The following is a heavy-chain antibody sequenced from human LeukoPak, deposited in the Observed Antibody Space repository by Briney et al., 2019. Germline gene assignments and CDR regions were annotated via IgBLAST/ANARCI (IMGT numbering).Heavy chain of an antibody. Sequence: SETLSLTCTVSGGSISSYYWSWIRQPAGKGLEWIGRIYTSGSTNYNPSLKSRVTISVDTSKNQFSLKLSSVTAADTAVYYCARELAAAANERYFDYWGQGTLVTVSS. J-gene: IGHJ4*02. CDR2: IYTSGST. D-gene: IGHD6-13*01. V-gene: IGHV4-4*07. CDR1: GGSISSYY. CDR3: ARELAAAANERYFDY.